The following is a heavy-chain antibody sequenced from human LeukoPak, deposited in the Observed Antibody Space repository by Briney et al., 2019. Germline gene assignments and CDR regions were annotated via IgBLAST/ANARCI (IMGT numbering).Heavy chain of an antibody. V-gene: IGHV3-30-3*01. CDR2: ISYDGSNK. CDR3: AKVGKSLDFWSGYSGYFDY. D-gene: IGHD3-3*01. J-gene: IGHJ4*02. Sequence: GGSLRLSCAASGFTFSSYAVHWVRQAPGKGLEWVAVISYDGSNKYYADSVKGRFTISRDNSKNTLYLQMNRLRAEDTAVYYCAKVGKSLDFWSGYSGYFDYWGQGTLVTVSS. CDR1: GFTFSSYA.